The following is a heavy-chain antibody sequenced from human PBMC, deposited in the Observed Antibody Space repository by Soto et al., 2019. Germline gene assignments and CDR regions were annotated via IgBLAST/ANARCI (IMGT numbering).Heavy chain of an antibody. V-gene: IGHV3-73*02. D-gene: IGHD3-3*01. CDR1: GFTFSGSA. J-gene: IGHJ6*02. CDR3: TCELRFLEWFPNYYGMDV. Sequence: EVQLVESGGGLVQPGGSLKLSCAASGFTFSGSAMHWVRQASGKGLEWVGRIRSKANSYATAYAASVKGRFTISRDDSKSTAYLQMNSLKTEDTAVYYCTCELRFLEWFPNYYGMDVWGQGTTVTVSS. CDR2: IRSKANSYAT.